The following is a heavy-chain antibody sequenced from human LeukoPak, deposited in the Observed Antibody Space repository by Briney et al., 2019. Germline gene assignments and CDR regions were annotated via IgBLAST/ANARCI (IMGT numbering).Heavy chain of an antibody. Sequence: PGGSLRLSCAASGFTFTNNWMHWVRQAPTRGLVWVSRISHDGSSTNYADSVKGRFTISRDNTKTTLYLQMNSLRADDTAVYYCARVSGGAFDVWGQGTLVTVSS. D-gene: IGHD2-15*01. V-gene: IGHV3-74*01. CDR1: GFTFTNNW. CDR3: ARVSGGAFDV. J-gene: IGHJ3*01. CDR2: ISHDGSST.